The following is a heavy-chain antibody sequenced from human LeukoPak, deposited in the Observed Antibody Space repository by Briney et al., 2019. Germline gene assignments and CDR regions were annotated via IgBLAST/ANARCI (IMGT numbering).Heavy chain of an antibody. Sequence: GGSLRLSCAASGFTFSTYGLSWVRQAPGKGLEWVSAISGSGASTYYADSVKGRFTISRDNSKNTLYLHMNSLRAEDTAVYYCARLTGTYNWFDPWGQGTLVTVSS. J-gene: IGHJ5*02. CDR1: GFTFSTYG. V-gene: IGHV3-23*01. D-gene: IGHD1-7*01. CDR2: ISGSGAST. CDR3: ARLTGTYNWFDP.